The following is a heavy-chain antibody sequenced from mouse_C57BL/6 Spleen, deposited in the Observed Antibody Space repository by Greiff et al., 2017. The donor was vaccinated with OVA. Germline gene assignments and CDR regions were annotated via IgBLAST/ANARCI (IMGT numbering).Heavy chain of an antibody. V-gene: IGHV3-6*01. CDR2: ISYDGSN. CDR1: GYSITSGYY. Sequence: ESGPGLVKPSQSLSLTCSVTGYSITSGYYWNWIRQFPGNKLEWMGYISYDGSNNYNPSLKNRISITRDTSKNQFFLKLNSVTTEDTATYYCARGGTGYFDYWGQGTTLTVSS. CDR3: ARGGTGYFDY. D-gene: IGHD4-1*01. J-gene: IGHJ2*01.